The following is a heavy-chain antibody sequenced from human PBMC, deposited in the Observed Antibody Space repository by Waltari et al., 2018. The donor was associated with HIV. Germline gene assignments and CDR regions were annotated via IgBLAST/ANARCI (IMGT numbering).Heavy chain of an antibody. J-gene: IGHJ4*02. CDR1: GFTFSSYW. Sequence: EVQLVESGGGLVQPGGSLRLSCAASGFTFSSYWMSWVRQAPGKGLEWVANIKQDGREKNYVDSGKGRFTIYRDNAKNSVYLQMNSLGVEDTAVYYCARPIGRGQDYWGLGTLVTVSS. CDR2: IKQDGREK. V-gene: IGHV3-7*01. CDR3: ARPIGRGQDY.